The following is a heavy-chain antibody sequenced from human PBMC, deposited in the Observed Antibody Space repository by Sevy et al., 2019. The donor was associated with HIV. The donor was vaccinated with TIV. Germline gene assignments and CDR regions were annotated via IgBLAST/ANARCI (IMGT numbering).Heavy chain of an antibody. D-gene: IGHD2-15*01. Sequence: ASVKVSCKASGYTFTGYYMHWVRQAPGQGLEWMGWINPNSGGTNYAQKFQGRVTMTRDTSISTAYMELSRLRSDETAVYYCARPSCSGGSCYSDAFDIWGQGTMVTVSS. V-gene: IGHV1-2*02. CDR1: GYTFTGYY. CDR3: ARPSCSGGSCYSDAFDI. CDR2: INPNSGGT. J-gene: IGHJ3*02.